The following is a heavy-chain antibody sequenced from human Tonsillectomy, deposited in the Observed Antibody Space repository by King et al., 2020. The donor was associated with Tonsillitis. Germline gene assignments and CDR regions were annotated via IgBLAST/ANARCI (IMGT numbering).Heavy chain of an antibody. CDR3: ARGGSSGGWYYFDY. D-gene: IGHD6-19*01. V-gene: IGHV4-61*02. CDR1: GGSISSGSYY. J-gene: IGHJ4*02. Sequence: VQLQESGPGLVKPSQTLSLTCTVSGGSISSGSYYWSWIRPPAGKGLEWIGRIYTSGSTNYNPSLKSRVTISVDTSKNQFSLKLSSVTAADTAVYYCARGGSSGGWYYFDYWGQGTLVTVSS. CDR2: IYTSGST.